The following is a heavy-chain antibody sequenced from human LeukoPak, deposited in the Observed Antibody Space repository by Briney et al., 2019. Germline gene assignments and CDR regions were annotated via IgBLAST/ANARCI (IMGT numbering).Heavy chain of an antibody. CDR2: ISSSGSST. CDR3: ARVLSSGYSPFDY. V-gene: IGHV3-11*01. CDR1: GFTSSDYY. Sequence: PGGSLRLSCAASGFTSSDYYMSWIRQAPGKGLEWVSYISSSGSSTFYADSVKGRFAISRDNTKNSLYLQMSSLRAEDTAVYYCARVLSSGYSPFDYWGQGSLVTVSS. D-gene: IGHD6-19*01. J-gene: IGHJ4*02.